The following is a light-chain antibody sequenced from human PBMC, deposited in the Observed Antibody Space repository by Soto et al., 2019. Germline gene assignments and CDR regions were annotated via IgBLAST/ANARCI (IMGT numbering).Light chain of an antibody. CDR1: RXNIGSNT. J-gene: IGLJ1*01. Sequence: QSVLTQSPPASGTPGQRVTISCSGSRXNIGSNTVNWFQQVPGTAPKLLIYSFNQRPSGVPDRFSGSKSGTSASLAISGLQSQDEADYYCAAWDDSLNGYVFGTGTKVTVL. V-gene: IGLV1-44*01. CDR2: SFN. CDR3: AAWDDSLNGYV.